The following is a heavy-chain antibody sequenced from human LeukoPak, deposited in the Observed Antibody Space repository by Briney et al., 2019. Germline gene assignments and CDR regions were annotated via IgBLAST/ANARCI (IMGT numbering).Heavy chain of an antibody. CDR2: IYYSGST. J-gene: IGHJ5*02. CDR1: GGSISSGSYY. D-gene: IGHD3-10*01. V-gene: IGHV4-61*01. CDR3: ARVGSGSYYLLDP. Sequence: SETLSLTCTVSGGSISSGSYYWSWIRQPPGKGLEWIGYIYYSGSTNYNPSLKSRVTISVDTSKNQFSLKLSSVTAADTAVYYCARVGSGSYYLLDPWGQGTLVTVSS.